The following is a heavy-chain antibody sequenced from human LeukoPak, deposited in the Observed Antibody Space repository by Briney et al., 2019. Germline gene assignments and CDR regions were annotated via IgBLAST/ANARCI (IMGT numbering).Heavy chain of an antibody. J-gene: IGHJ4*02. CDR3: VRDFRSADY. V-gene: IGHV3-9*01. CDR2: ISWNSGSI. CDR1: GFTFDDYA. Sequence: GGSLRLSCAASGFTFDDYAMHWVRQAPGKGLEWVSGISWNSGSIGYADSVKARFIISRDNARNTVYLQMNGLRVEDTAVYYCVRDFRSADYWGQGTLVTVSS.